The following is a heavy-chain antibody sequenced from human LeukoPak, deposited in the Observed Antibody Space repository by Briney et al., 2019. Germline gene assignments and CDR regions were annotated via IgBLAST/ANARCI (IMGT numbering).Heavy chain of an antibody. CDR1: GFTFSDYY. J-gene: IGHJ4*02. V-gene: IGHV3-7*01. Sequence: GGSLRLSCAASGFTFSDYYMSWIRQAPGEGLEWVANIKQDGSEKYYVGSVKGRFTISRDNAKNSLYLQMNSLRAEDTAVYYCAREVLVGPRRWYFDFWGQGSLVTVSS. CDR3: AREVLVGPRRWYFDF. CDR2: IKQDGSEK. D-gene: IGHD1-26*01.